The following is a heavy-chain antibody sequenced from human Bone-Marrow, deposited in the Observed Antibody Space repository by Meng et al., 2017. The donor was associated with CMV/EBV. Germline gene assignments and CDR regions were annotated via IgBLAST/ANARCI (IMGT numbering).Heavy chain of an antibody. CDR2: INSDGSST. CDR3: ARARYCSGGSCYPY. D-gene: IGHD2-15*01. Sequence: GESLKISCAASGFTFSSYWMHWVRQAPGKGLVWVSRINSDGSSTSYADSVKGRFTISRDNAKNTLYLQMNSLRAEDTAVYYCARARYCSGGSCYPYWGQGNLVNVSS. V-gene: IGHV3-74*01. J-gene: IGHJ4*02. CDR1: GFTFSSYW.